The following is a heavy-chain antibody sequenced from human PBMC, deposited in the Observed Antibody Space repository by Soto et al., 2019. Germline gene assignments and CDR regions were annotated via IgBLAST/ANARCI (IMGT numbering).Heavy chain of an antibody. Sequence: GASVKVSCKASGYTFTSYYMHWVRQAPGQGLEWMRWINPNSGGTNYAQKFQGWVTMTRDTSISTAYMELSRLRSDDTAVYYCARDQVTMVRGVAPPLYYYGMDVWGQGTTVTVSS. V-gene: IGHV1-2*04. CDR3: ARDQVTMVRGVAPPLYYYGMDV. J-gene: IGHJ6*02. D-gene: IGHD3-10*01. CDR1: GYTFTSYY. CDR2: INPNSGGT.